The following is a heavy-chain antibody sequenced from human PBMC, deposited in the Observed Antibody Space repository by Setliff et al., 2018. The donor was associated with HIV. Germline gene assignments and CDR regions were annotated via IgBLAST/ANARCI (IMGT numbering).Heavy chain of an antibody. CDR2: VFYSGSA. J-gene: IGHJ4*02. D-gene: IGHD5-12*01. CDR3: ARLPTDYFADY. CDR1: GVTFSSNNYY. V-gene: IGHV4-39*07. Sequence: SETLSLTCAVSGVTFSSNNYYWGWIRQPPGKGLEWIGTVFYSGSASYSPPLKSRVTISVDTSKNQFSLKLRSVTATDTAVYYCARLPTDYFADYWGQGTLVTVSS.